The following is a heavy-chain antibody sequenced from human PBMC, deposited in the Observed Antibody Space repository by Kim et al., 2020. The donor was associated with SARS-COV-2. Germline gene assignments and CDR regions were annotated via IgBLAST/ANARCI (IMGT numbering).Heavy chain of an antibody. D-gene: IGHD3-10*01. CDR2: IYYIGST. V-gene: IGHV4-31*03. CDR1: GGSISSGGYY. Sequence: SETLSLTCTVSGGSISSGGYYWSWIRQHPGKGLEWIGYIYYIGSTYYNPSLKSRVTISVDTSKNQFSLKLSSVTAADTAVYYCARTYYGSGSYYNVGGDDYWGQGALVTVSS. J-gene: IGHJ4*02. CDR3: ARTYYGSGSYYNVGGDDY.